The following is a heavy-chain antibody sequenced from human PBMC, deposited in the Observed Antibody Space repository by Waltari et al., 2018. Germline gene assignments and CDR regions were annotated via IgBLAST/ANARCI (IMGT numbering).Heavy chain of an antibody. CDR2: ISASSSSYI. Sequence: EVQVVESGGGLVKPGGSLRLSCAASGFPFSSYSMNWVRQAPGKGLEGVSGISASSSSYIYYADSVKGRFTISRDNAKNSLYLQMNSLRAEDTAMYYCASLAGFDAFDIWGQGTMVTVSS. CDR3: ASLAGFDAFDI. J-gene: IGHJ3*02. V-gene: IGHV3-21*01. D-gene: IGHD3-3*02. CDR1: GFPFSSYS.